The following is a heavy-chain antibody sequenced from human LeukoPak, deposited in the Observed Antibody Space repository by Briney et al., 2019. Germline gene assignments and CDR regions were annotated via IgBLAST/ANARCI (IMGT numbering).Heavy chain of an antibody. CDR1: GFTFDVYA. CDR2: ISWNSGSI. V-gene: IGHV3-9*01. Sequence: GGSLRLSCAASGFTFDVYAMHWVRQAPGKGLEWVSGISWNSGSIAYADSVKGRFTISRDNAKNSLYLQMNSLRAEDTALYYCPKNFATAMVKYIGYWGHGTLVTVSS. J-gene: IGHJ4*01. D-gene: IGHD5-18*01. CDR3: PKNFATAMVKYIGY.